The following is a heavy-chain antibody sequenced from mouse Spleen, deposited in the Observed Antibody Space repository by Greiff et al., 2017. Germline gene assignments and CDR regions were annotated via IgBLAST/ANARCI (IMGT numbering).Heavy chain of an antibody. CDR2: ISSGSSTI. D-gene: IGHD1-1*01. J-gene: IGHJ3*01. V-gene: IGHV5-17*01. CDR3: ANHYYGSSYEIAY. CDR1: GFTFSDYG. Sequence: EVQLVESGGGLVKPGGSLKLSCAASGFTFSDYGMHWVRQAPEKGLEWVAYISSGSSTIYYADTVKGRFTISRDNAKNTLFLQMTSLRSEDTAMYYCANHYYGSSYEIAYWGQGTLVTVSA.